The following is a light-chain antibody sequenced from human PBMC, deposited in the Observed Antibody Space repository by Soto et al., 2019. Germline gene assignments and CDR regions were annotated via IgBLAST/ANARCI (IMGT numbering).Light chain of an antibody. CDR2: DVN. V-gene: IGLV2-14*03. Sequence: QSALTQPASMSGSPGQSITISCTGTSSDVGGYNYVSWYRQYPGKAPKLMIYDVNNRPSGVSNRFSGSKSGNTASLTISGLQAEDEADDYCSSHSSSSTLVVFGGGTKLTVL. CDR3: SSHSSSSTLVV. J-gene: IGLJ2*01. CDR1: SSDVGGYNY.